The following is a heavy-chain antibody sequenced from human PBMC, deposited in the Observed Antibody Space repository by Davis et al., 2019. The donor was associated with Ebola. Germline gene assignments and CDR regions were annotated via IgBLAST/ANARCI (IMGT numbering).Heavy chain of an antibody. CDR3: ARGGYYDSSGYSHDAFDI. V-gene: IGHV3-21*01. Sequence: GESLKISCAASGFTFSTYSMSWVRQAPGKGLEWVSSISSDSDYIYYADSAKGRFTISRDNAKNSLYLQMNSLSAEDTAVYYCARGGYYDSSGYSHDAFDIWGQGTMVTVSS. CDR1: GFTFSTYS. J-gene: IGHJ3*02. D-gene: IGHD3-22*01. CDR2: ISSDSDYI.